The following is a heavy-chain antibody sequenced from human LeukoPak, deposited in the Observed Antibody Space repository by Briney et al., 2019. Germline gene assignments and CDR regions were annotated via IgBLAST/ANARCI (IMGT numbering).Heavy chain of an antibody. CDR2: ISYDGSNK. V-gene: IGHV3-30-3*01. Sequence: GGSLRLSCAASGFTFSSYAMHWVRQAPGKGLEWVAVISYDGSNKYYADSVKGRFTISRDNSKNTLYLRMNSLRAEDTAVYYCARDRVWQLVPPYYYYYYGMDVWGQGTTVTVSS. J-gene: IGHJ6*02. D-gene: IGHD6-13*01. CDR1: GFTFSSYA. CDR3: ARDRVWQLVPPYYYYYYGMDV.